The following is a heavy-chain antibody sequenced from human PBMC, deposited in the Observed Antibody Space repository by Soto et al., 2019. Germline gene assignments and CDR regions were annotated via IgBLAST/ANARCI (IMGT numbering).Heavy chain of an antibody. D-gene: IGHD6-19*01. J-gene: IGHJ4*02. CDR2: NSRSGDST. CDR1: GFTFSSYA. CDR3: AKTDKFNPQSSGWANRFDY. V-gene: IGHV3-23*01. Sequence: EVQLLESGGGLVQPGGSVRLSCAASGFTFSSYAMTWVRQARGKGLEWVSTNSRSGDSTYYRDSVKGRFTISRDNSKNTVYLQMNSLRAEDTAGYYCAKTDKFNPQSSGWANRFDYWGQRTLVTVSS.